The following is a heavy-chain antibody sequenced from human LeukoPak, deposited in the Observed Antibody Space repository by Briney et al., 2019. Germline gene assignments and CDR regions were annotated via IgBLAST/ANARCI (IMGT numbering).Heavy chain of an antibody. Sequence: KPGGSLRLSCAASGFTFSSYSMYWVRQAPGKGLEWVSSISSSSSYIYYADSVKGRFTISRDNAKNSLYLQMNSLRAEDTAVYYCARGLGRRYCSSTSCYYRLGAFDIWGQGTMVTVSS. V-gene: IGHV3-21*01. CDR3: ARGLGRRYCSSTSCYYRLGAFDI. J-gene: IGHJ3*02. CDR1: GFTFSSYS. CDR2: ISSSSSYI. D-gene: IGHD2-2*01.